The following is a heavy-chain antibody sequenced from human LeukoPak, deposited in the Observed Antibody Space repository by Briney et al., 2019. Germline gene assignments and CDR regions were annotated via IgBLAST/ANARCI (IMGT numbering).Heavy chain of an antibody. CDR3: ARDSGSYQSRCFDY. Sequence: SQTLSLTCTVSGGSISSGGYYWSWIRQPPGKGLEWIGYIYHSGSTYYNPSLKSRVTISVDRSKNQFSLKLSSVTAADTAVYYCARDSGSYQSRCFDYWGQGTLVTVSS. CDR1: GGSISSGGYY. D-gene: IGHD1-26*01. J-gene: IGHJ4*02. CDR2: IYHSGST. V-gene: IGHV4-30-2*01.